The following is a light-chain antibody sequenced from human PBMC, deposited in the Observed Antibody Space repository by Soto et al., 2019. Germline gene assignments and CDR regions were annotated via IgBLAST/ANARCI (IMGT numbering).Light chain of an antibody. J-gene: IGKJ5*01. CDR3: QQSYRTPIT. Sequence: DIQLTQSPSPLSASVGDRVAITCLASQSISTYLNWYQQKPGKAPKVLIYAASNLQSGVPPRFSGSGSGTDFTLTISSLQPEDVATYFCQQSYRTPITCGQGTRREIK. CDR1: QSISTY. CDR2: AAS. V-gene: IGKV1-39*01.